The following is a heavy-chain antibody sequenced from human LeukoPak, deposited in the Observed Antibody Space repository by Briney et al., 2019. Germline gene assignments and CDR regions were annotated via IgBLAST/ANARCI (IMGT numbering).Heavy chain of an antibody. CDR3: AKDRSVLTGPDY. D-gene: IGHD3-9*01. Sequence: GGSLRLSCAASGFTFSSFALSWVHQAPGKGLEWVSSISGSGDSTYYMESVKGRFTISRDNSENTLYLQMNSLRADDTAVYYCAKDRSVLTGPDYWGQGTLVTVSS. J-gene: IGHJ4*02. CDR2: ISGSGDST. CDR1: GFTFSSFA. V-gene: IGHV3-23*01.